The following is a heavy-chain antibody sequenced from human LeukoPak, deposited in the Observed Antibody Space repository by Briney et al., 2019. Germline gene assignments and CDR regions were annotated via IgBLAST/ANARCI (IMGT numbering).Heavy chain of an antibody. V-gene: IGHV5-51*01. D-gene: IGHD2-2*02. CDR3: ARSDRTAAISWFDP. CDR2: IYPTDSDT. J-gene: IGHJ5*02. Sequence: GESLKISCKGSGYSFTNYWIGWVRQMPGKGLEWMGIIYPTDSDTRYSPSFQGQVTISADKSISTAYLQWSSLKASDTAMYYCARSDRTAAISWFDPWGQGTLVTVSS. CDR1: GYSFTNYW.